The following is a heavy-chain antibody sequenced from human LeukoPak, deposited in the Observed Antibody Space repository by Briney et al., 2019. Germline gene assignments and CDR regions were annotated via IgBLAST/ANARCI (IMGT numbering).Heavy chain of an antibody. D-gene: IGHD5-18*01. CDR3: ARGGGYSYDYFDY. Sequence: GGSLRLSCAASGFTFSSYWMHWVRQAPGKGLVWVSRINSHGSSTTYADSVKGRFTISRDNAKNTLYLQMNSLRADDTAVYYCARGGGYSYDYFDYWGQGTLDTVSS. V-gene: IGHV3-74*01. J-gene: IGHJ4*02. CDR1: GFTFSSYW. CDR2: INSHGSST.